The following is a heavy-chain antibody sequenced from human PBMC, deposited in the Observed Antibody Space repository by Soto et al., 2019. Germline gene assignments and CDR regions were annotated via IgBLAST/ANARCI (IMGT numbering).Heavy chain of an antibody. CDR1: GGTFSSYA. D-gene: IGHD6-6*01. Sequence: QVQLVQSGAEVKKPGSSVKVSCKASGGTFSSYAISWVRQAPGQGLEWMGGIIPIFGTANYAQKFQGRVTITADKSTSTAYMELSSLRSEDTAVYYCARGRGYSSSSSYYYYGMDVWGQGTTVTVSS. J-gene: IGHJ6*02. CDR3: ARGRGYSSSSSYYYYGMDV. CDR2: IIPIFGTA. V-gene: IGHV1-69*06.